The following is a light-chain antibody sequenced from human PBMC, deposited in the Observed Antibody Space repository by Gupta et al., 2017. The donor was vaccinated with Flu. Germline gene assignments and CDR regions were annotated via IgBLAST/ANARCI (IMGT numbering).Light chain of an antibody. CDR2: DVS. J-gene: IGLJ3*02. Sequence: QTALTPACSVAGSPGLSVPISWTGNCSNGGGYNDVSWYQQLPGKAPKLMIYDVSKRPSGLPHRFSGSKSGNAASLTISGLQADDEADYYCCSYAGSYTWVFGGGTKLTVL. CDR1: CSNGGGYND. CDR3: CSYAGSYTWV. V-gene: IGLV2-11*01.